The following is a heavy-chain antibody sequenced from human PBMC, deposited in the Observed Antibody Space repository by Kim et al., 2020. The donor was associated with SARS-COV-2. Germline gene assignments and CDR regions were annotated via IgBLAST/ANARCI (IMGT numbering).Heavy chain of an antibody. D-gene: IGHD3-10*01. V-gene: IGHV1-2*02. Sequence: ASVKVSCKAYGYKFSDFYIHWLRQAPGQPFECMGWINPVTGDATYAQKFQGRLTMTRQKSIATVYMELRGLRFDDTAVYYFATDRAEKGFIRYWGQGTQVTVAS. CDR2: INPVTGDA. J-gene: IGHJ4*02. CDR3: ATDRAEKGFIRY. CDR1: GYKFSDFY.